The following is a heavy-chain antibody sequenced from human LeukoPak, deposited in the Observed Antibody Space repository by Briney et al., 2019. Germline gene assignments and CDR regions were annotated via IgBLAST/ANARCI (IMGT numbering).Heavy chain of an antibody. D-gene: IGHD4-17*01. V-gene: IGHV1-2*02. J-gene: IGHJ4*02. CDR3: ARVFTVTNPLLDY. CDR2: INPNSGGT. Sequence: GASVKVSCKASGYTFTGYYMHWVRQAPGQGLEWMGWINPNSGGTNYAQKFQGRVTMTRDTSISTACMELSRLRSDDTAVYYCARVFTVTNPLLDYWGQGTLVTVSS. CDR1: GYTFTGYY.